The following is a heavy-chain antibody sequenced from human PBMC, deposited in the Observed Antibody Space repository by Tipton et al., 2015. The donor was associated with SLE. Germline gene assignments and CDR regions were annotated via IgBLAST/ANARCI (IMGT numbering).Heavy chain of an antibody. D-gene: IGHD3-10*01. J-gene: IGHJ4*02. CDR2: IYYSGST. CDR1: GGSISRSSYY. Sequence: LRLSCTVSGGSISRSSYYWGWIRQPPGKGLEWIGSIYYSGSTYYNPSLKSRVTISIDTSKNQFSLRLSTVTAADTAVYYCARQLGESFDFWGQGTLVTVSS. CDR3: ARQLGESFDF. V-gene: IGHV4-39*01.